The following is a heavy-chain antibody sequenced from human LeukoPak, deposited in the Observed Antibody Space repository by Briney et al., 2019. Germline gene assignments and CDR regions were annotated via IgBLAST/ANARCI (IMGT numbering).Heavy chain of an antibody. D-gene: IGHD3-10*01. J-gene: IGHJ4*02. CDR2: ISVDNGNT. CDR1: GYTFTSYG. CDR3: ARGRFPGSGSRYNSFDY. Sequence: GASVKVSCKASGYTFTSYGITWVRQAPGQGLEWMGWISVDNGNTSYAQKFQGRLTMTADTSTSTAYMDLRSLRSDDTAVYYCARGRFPGSGSRYNSFDYGGQGTLVTVSS. V-gene: IGHV1-18*01.